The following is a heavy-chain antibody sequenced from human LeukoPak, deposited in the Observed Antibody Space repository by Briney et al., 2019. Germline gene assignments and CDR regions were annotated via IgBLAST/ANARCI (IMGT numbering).Heavy chain of an antibody. D-gene: IGHD1-26*01. CDR1: VSSGLTRW. J-gene: IGHJ4*02. V-gene: IGHV3-7*01. Sequence: GGSLRLSCVASVSSGLTRWMTWVRQAPGKGLEWVAIIKEEGSDKYYVDSVKGRFTISRDNAKNSVYLQMNSPRVEDTAVYYCASAAGWEFGYWGQGTLVTVSS. CDR2: IKEEGSDK. CDR3: ASAAGWEFGY.